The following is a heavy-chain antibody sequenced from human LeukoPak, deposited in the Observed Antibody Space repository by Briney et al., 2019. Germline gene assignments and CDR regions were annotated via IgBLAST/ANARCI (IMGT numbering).Heavy chain of an antibody. D-gene: IGHD1-26*01. CDR3: AKGHYSGSHYYFDY. J-gene: IGHJ4*02. V-gene: IGHV3-23*01. CDR2: ISTGGGST. CDR1: GFPLSNYA. Sequence: PGGSLRLSCAASGFPLSNYAMSWVRQAPGKGLEWVSSISTGGGSTNYADSVKGRFTISRDNSKNTLYLQMNSLRAEDTAVYYCAKGHYSGSHYYFDYWGQGILVTVSS.